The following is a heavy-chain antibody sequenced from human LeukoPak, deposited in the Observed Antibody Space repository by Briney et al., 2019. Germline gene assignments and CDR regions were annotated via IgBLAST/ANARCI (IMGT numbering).Heavy chain of an antibody. CDR3: ARSLPGAIGAADF. V-gene: IGHV4-59*01. Sequence: PSETLSLTCTVSGGPIISYYWSWIRQPPGKGLEWIAYTHSSGNTGYNPSLKSRVTISLDTSKNHFSLKVTSMTAADTGVYYCARSLPGAIGAADFWGQGTLVTVSS. J-gene: IGHJ4*02. CDR2: THSSGNT. CDR1: GGPIISYY. D-gene: IGHD3-3*01.